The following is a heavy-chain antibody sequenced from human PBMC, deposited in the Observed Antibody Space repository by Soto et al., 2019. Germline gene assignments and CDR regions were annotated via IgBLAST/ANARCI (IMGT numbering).Heavy chain of an antibody. CDR2: IYWDDEK. V-gene: IGHV2-5*02. CDR3: AHRVLRTVFGLVTTTAIYFDF. J-gene: IGHJ4*02. D-gene: IGHD3-3*01. Sequence: QITLNESGPTQVKPRQTLTLTCTFSGFSLTTSGVGVGWIRQSPGKAPEWLALIYWDDEKRYSSTLKSRLTITKDTSKNQVVLTMADLDPADTATYYCAHRVLRTVFGLVTTTAIYFDFWGQGTPVAVSS. CDR1: GFSLTTSGVG.